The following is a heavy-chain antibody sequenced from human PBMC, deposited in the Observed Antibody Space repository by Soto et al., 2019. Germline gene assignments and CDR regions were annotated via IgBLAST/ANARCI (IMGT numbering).Heavy chain of an antibody. CDR2: ISYDGSNK. Sequence: GGSLRLSCAASGFTFSSYGMHWVRQAPGKGLEWVAVISYDGSNKYYADSVKGRFTISRDNSKNTLYLQMNSLRAEDTAVYYCAKDLDLYYYDSSGYWAFDYWGQGTLGTASS. J-gene: IGHJ4*02. V-gene: IGHV3-30*18. D-gene: IGHD3-22*01. CDR1: GFTFSSYG. CDR3: AKDLDLYYYDSSGYWAFDY.